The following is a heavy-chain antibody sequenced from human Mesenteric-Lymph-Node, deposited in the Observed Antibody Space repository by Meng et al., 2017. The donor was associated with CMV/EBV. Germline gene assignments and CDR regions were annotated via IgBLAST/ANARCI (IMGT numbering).Heavy chain of an antibody. J-gene: IGHJ4*02. CDR3: ARGPHSCQHSPCYILDY. D-gene: IGHD2-2*02. V-gene: IGHV1-8*01. CDR1: GYTFTSYD. Sequence: ASVKVSCKASGYTFTSYDINWVRQATGQGLEWMGWMNPNSGNTGYAQKFQGRVTMTGNISTSTASLKLSSLRADDTALYYCARGPHSCQHSPCYILDYWGQGTMVTVSS. CDR2: MNPNSGNT.